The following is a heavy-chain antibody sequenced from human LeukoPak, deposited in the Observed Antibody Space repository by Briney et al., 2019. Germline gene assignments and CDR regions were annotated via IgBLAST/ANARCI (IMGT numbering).Heavy chain of an antibody. Sequence: GGSLRLSCAASGFMFSSNWMNWVRQAPGKGLEWVSLIYSRGGTSYADSVKGRFTISRDSSKNTLFLQMNSLRVEDTAVYYCARDPPGIAASGTYYWGQGTLVTVSS. CDR1: GFMFSSNW. V-gene: IGHV3-53*01. J-gene: IGHJ4*02. D-gene: IGHD6-13*01. CDR2: IYSRGGT. CDR3: ARDPPGIAASGTYY.